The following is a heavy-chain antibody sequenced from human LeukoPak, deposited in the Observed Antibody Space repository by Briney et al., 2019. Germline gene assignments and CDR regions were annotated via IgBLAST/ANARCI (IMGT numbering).Heavy chain of an antibody. CDR2: IMEDGSVQ. Sequence: GGSLRLSCAASGFTSSKAWMSWVRQAPGKGLEWVACIMEDGSVQKYVDSVRGRFTISRDNARNSLYLQMNSLRVEDTAVYYCAKDPSIVGPTPSGRGGQGTLVTVSS. J-gene: IGHJ4*02. D-gene: IGHD1-26*01. CDR3: AKDPSIVGPTPSGR. CDR1: GFTSSKAW. V-gene: IGHV3-7*01.